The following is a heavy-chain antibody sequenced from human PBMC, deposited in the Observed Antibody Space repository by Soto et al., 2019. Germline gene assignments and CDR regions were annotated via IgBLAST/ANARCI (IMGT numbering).Heavy chain of an antibody. CDR3: ARDLGYYDSSGYFDY. D-gene: IGHD3-22*01. CDR1: GFTVSAHY. CDR2: ISSSGDII. J-gene: IGHJ4*02. Sequence: GGSLILSGAASGFTVSAHYMSCIRQAPGKGLEWVSYISSSGDIIYYADAVKGRFTISRDNAKNSLYLQMNSLRAEDTAVYYCARDLGYYDSSGYFDYWGQGTLVTVSS. V-gene: IGHV3-11*01.